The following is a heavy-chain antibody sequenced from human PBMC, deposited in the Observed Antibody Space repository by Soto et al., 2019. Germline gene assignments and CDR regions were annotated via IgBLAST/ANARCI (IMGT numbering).Heavy chain of an antibody. D-gene: IGHD2-2*01. Sequence: SETLSLTCSVSGGSIRSGGYYWSWIRQHPGKGLEWIGYINYSGSTNYNPSLKSRVTISVDTSKNQFSLKLSSVTAADTAVYYCARGTWGYCGSTSCYAGYWFDPWGQGTLVTVSS. J-gene: IGHJ5*02. V-gene: IGHV4-31*03. CDR2: INYSGST. CDR3: ARGTWGYCGSTSCYAGYWFDP. CDR1: GGSIRSGGYY.